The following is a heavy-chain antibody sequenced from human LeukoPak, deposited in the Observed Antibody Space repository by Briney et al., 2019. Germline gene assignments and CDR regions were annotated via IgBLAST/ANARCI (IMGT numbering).Heavy chain of an antibody. CDR3: ARDIVNTYYDFWSGYYRNWFDP. V-gene: IGHV4-39*07. Sequence: PSETLSLTCTVSGGSISSSSYYWGWIRQPPGKGLEWIGSIYYSGSTYYNPSLKSRVTISVDTSKNQFSLKLSSVTAADTAVYYCARDIVNTYYDFWSGYYRNWFDPWGQGTLVTVSS. CDR1: GGSISSSSYY. CDR2: IYYSGST. J-gene: IGHJ5*02. D-gene: IGHD3-3*01.